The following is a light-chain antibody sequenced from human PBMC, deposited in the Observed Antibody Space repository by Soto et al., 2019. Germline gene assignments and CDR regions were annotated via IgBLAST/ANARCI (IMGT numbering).Light chain of an antibody. CDR3: QEYESHLRT. CDR1: QSISSW. V-gene: IGKV1-5*01. Sequence: DILMTQSPSTLSASVGDRVTITCRASQSISSWLAWYQYKSGKAPQLLIYDVSTVESGVPSRFSGSGFGTEFSLTISSLQPEDFATYYCQEYESHLRTFGPGTNVEIK. CDR2: DVS. J-gene: IGKJ1*01.